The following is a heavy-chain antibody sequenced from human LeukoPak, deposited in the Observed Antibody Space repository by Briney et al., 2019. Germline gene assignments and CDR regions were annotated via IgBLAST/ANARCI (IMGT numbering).Heavy chain of an antibody. CDR3: AKDIGSDYGGPFDY. D-gene: IGHD4-23*01. CDR1: GFTFDDYA. CDR2: ISWNSGSI. Sequence: PGRSLRLSCAASGFTFDDYAMHWVRQAPGKGLEWVSGISWNSGSIGYADSVKGRFTISRDNAKNSLYLQMNSLRAEDTALYYCAKDIGSDYGGPFDYWGQGTLVTVSS. J-gene: IGHJ4*02. V-gene: IGHV3-9*01.